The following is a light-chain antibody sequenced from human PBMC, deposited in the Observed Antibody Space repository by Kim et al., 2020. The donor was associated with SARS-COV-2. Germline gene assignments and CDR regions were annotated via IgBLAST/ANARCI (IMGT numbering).Light chain of an antibody. CDR2: DTY. CDR3: ATWHDSLRAVA. J-gene: IGLJ3*02. CDR1: HCNIVTNL. V-gene: IGLV1-51*01. Sequence: VTISCSTCHCNIVTNLLSCYQQHPGTHPKLLVYDTYKRYSWVPDRCSCSKSDTSTTLAITGLQTGDDGDYFYATWHDSLRAVAFGGGTQLTVL.